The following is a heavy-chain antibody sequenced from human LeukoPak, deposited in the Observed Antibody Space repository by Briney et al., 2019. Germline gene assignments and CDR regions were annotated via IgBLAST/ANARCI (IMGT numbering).Heavy chain of an antibody. D-gene: IGHD6-13*01. V-gene: IGHV4-38-2*02. J-gene: IGHJ4*02. CDR3: ASHSSWLDY. Sequence: SETLSLTCTVSGYSISSGYYWGWIRQPPGKGLEWIGSIYHSGSTYYNPSLKSRVTISVDTSKNQFSLKLSSVTAADTAVYYCASHSSWLDYWGQGTLVTVSS. CDR2: IYHSGST. CDR1: GYSISSGYY.